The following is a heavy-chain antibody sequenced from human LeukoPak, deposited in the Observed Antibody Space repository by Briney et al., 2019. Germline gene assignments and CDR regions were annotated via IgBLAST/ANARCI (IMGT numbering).Heavy chain of an antibody. J-gene: IGHJ4*02. V-gene: IGHV3-66*01. Sequence: GGSLRLSCAASGFTVSSNYMSWVRQAPGKGLEWVSLIYSDATTYYADSVRGRFTISRDNSKNMLYLQMNSLRAEDTAVYYCARDEGRHPIEYWGQGTLVTVSS. CDR3: ARDEGRHPIEY. CDR2: IYSDATT. CDR1: GFTVSSNY.